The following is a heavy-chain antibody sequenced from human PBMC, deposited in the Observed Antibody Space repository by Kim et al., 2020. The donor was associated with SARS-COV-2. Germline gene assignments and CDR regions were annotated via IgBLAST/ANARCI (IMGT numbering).Heavy chain of an antibody. CDR2: ISWDGGST. CDR1: GFTFDDYT. Sequence: GGSLRLSCAASGFTFDDYTMHWVRQAPGKGLEWVSLISWDGGSTYYADSVKGRFTISRDNSKNSLYLQMNSLRTEDTALYYCAKDRRGDGYNYGADYGMDVWGQGTTVTVSS. D-gene: IGHD5-12*01. V-gene: IGHV3-43*01. CDR3: AKDRRGDGYNYGADYGMDV. J-gene: IGHJ6*02.